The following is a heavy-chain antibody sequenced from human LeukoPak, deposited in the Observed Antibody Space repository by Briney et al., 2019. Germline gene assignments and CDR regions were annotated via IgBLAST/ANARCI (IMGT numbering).Heavy chain of an antibody. CDR1: GYSFNDKY. Sequence: GASVKVSCKASGYSFNDKYLHWVRQAPGQGLEWMGSINPNSGGTNYAQKFQGRVTMTTDTSMSTAYMELSRLTSDDTAVYYCARAYYDYVWGSYRPRSSFDYWGQGTLVTVSS. V-gene: IGHV1-2*02. CDR3: ARAYYDYVWGSYRPRSSFDY. CDR2: INPNSGGT. D-gene: IGHD3-16*02. J-gene: IGHJ4*02.